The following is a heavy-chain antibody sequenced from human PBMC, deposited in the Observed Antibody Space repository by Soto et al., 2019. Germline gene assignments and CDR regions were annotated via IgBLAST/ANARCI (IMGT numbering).Heavy chain of an antibody. CDR3: TTRWTYGMDV. CDR1: GFTFSNAW. J-gene: IGHJ6*02. V-gene: IGHV3-15*01. CDR2: MKSKTDGGTT. Sequence: EVQLVESGGGLVKPGGSLRLSCAASGFTFSNAWMSWVRQAPGKGLEWVGRMKSKTDGGTTDYAAPVKGRFTISRDDSKTTLYLQMNSLKTEDTAVYYCTTRWTYGMDVWGQGTTVTVSS.